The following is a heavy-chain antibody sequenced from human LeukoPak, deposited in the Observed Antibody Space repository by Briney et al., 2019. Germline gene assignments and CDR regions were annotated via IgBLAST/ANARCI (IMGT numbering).Heavy chain of an antibody. CDR2: IYYSGST. V-gene: IGHV4-39*07. Sequence: SETLSLTCTVSGGSISSSSYYWGWIRQPPGKGLEWIGSIYYSGSTYYNPSLKSRVTISVDTSKNQFSLKLSSVTAADTAVYYCARDSGPFSGPWDYWGQGTLVTVSS. CDR1: GGSISSSSYY. D-gene: IGHD6-19*01. CDR3: ARDSGPFSGPWDY. J-gene: IGHJ4*02.